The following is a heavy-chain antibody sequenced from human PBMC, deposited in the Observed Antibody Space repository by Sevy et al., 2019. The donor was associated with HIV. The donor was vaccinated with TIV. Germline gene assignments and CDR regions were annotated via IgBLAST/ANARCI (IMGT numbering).Heavy chain of an antibody. Sequence: EGSLRLSCTASGFGFPNAWMNWIRQVPGKGLEWVGHIKSITDGGAADYAAPVKGRFTISRHDSKNTLYLQMNSLKAEDTAVYYCSTDDLISYWGRGTLVTVSS. D-gene: IGHD3-3*02. CDR3: STDDLISY. J-gene: IGHJ4*02. CDR1: GFGFPNAW. V-gene: IGHV3-15*07. CDR2: IKSITDGGAA.